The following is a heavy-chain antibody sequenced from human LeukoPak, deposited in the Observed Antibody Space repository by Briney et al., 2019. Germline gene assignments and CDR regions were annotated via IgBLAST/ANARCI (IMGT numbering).Heavy chain of an antibody. Sequence: PGGSLRLSCAASGFTFSSYSMNWVRQAPGKGPEWVSSISSSSSYIYYADSVKGRFTISRDNAKNSLYLQMNSLRAEDTAVYYCARDRDGDYASPKLDYWGQGTLVTVSS. CDR2: ISSSSSYI. J-gene: IGHJ4*02. CDR3: ARDRDGDYASPKLDY. V-gene: IGHV3-21*01. CDR1: GFTFSSYS. D-gene: IGHD4-17*01.